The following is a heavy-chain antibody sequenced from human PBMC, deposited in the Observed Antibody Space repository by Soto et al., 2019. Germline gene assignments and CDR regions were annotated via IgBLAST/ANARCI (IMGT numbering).Heavy chain of an antibody. V-gene: IGHV4-31*03. CDR2: IYYSGST. J-gene: IGHJ4*02. D-gene: IGHD3-10*01. CDR1: GGSISSGGYY. Sequence: SETLSLTCTVSGGSISSGGYYWSWIRQHPGKGLEWIGYIYYSGSTYYNPSLKSRVTISVDTSKNQFSLKLSSVTAADTAVYYCAADRGVISPIDYWGQGTLVTVSS. CDR3: AADRGVISPIDY.